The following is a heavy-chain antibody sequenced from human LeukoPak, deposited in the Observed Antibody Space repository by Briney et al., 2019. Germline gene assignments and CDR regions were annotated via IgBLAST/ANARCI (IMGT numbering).Heavy chain of an antibody. Sequence: GGSLRLSCAASGFTFSSYGMHWVRQPPGKGLEWVAFIRYDGSHKYYADSVKGRFTISRDNSKNTLYLQMNSLRAEDTAVYYCAKGSGYEHNYYYYYMDVWGKGTRSPSP. D-gene: IGHD5-12*01. V-gene: IGHV3-30*02. CDR2: IRYDGSHK. CDR3: AKGSGYEHNYYYYYMDV. CDR1: GFTFSSYG. J-gene: IGHJ6*03.